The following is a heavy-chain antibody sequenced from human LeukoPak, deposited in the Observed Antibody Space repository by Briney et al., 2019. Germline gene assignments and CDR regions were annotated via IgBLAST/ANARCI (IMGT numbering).Heavy chain of an antibody. J-gene: IGHJ6*03. V-gene: IGHV1-8*02. CDR1: GYTFTSYG. CDR3: ARDYCSGGSCYSSYYMDV. CDR2: MNPNSGNT. D-gene: IGHD2-15*01. Sequence: ASVKVSCKASGYTFTSYGISWVRQAPGQGLEWMGWMNPNSGNTGYAQKFQGRVTMTRNTSISTAYMELSSLRSEDTAVYYCARDYCSGGSCYSSYYMDVWGKGTTVTVSS.